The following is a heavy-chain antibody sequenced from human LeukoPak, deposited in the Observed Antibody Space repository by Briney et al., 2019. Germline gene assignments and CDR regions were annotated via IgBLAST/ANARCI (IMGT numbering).Heavy chain of an antibody. V-gene: IGHV4-61*08. Sequence: SQTLSLTCTVSGGSISSGGYYWSWIRQPPGKGLEWIGYIYYSGSTNYNPSLKSRVTISVDTSKNQFSLKLSSVTAADTAVYYCAVHDYGDPYYFDYWGQGTLVTVSS. D-gene: IGHD4-17*01. CDR3: AVHDYGDPYYFDY. CDR2: IYYSGST. CDR1: GGSISSGGYY. J-gene: IGHJ4*02.